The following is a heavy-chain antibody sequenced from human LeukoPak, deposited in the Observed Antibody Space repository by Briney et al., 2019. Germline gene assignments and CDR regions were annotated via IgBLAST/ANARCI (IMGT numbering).Heavy chain of an antibody. CDR3: ARVLGYGWFDP. CDR1: GFTFSTYW. J-gene: IGHJ5*02. V-gene: IGHV3-7*01. D-gene: IGHD5-18*01. Sequence: QAGGSLRLSCAASGFTFSTYWVSWVRQAPGKGLEWVANIKDDGSEKYFVDSVKGRFTTSRDNARNSLYLQMNSLRAEDTAVYYCARVLGYGWFDPWGQGTLVTVSS. CDR2: IKDDGSEK.